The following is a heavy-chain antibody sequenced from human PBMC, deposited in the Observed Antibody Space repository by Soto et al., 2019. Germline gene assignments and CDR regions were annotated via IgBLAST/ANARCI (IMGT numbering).Heavy chain of an antibody. V-gene: IGHV1-18*01. CDR2: ISAYNGNT. Sequence: VSVKVSCKASGYTFTSYGISWVRQAPGQGLEWMGWISAYNGNTNYAQKLQGRVTITTDTSTSTAYMELRSLRSDDTAVYYCARAKGRITIFGVVETNNWFDPWGQGTLVTVSS. CDR3: ARAKGRITIFGVVETNNWFDP. D-gene: IGHD3-3*01. CDR1: GYTFTSYG. J-gene: IGHJ5*02.